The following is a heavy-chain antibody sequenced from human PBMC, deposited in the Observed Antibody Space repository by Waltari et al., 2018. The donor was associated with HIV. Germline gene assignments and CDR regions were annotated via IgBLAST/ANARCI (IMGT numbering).Heavy chain of an antibody. V-gene: IGHV1-2*02. Sequence: QVQLVQSGAAVKEPGASVRVACKGSGYTFSDYYIHWVRQAPGQGLEWMGWINPNSGGTNYEQKFQGRVTMTRDTSISAVYMEVKGLTYDDTAVYYCARPAVAGTGWFDSWGRGTLVTVSS. J-gene: IGHJ5*01. D-gene: IGHD6-19*01. CDR3: ARPAVAGTGWFDS. CDR2: INPNSGGT. CDR1: GYTFSDYY.